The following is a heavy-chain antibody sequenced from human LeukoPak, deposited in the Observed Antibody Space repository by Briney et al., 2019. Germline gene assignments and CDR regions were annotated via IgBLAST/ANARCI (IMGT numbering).Heavy chain of an antibody. CDR3: ARHNYGYDY. D-gene: IGHD3-10*01. Sequence: GGSLRLSCAASGFTFRSYWVHWVRQAPGKGLVWVSHIHSDGSSTSYADSVQGRFTISRDNDKNTLYLQMNSLRAEDTAVYYCARHNYGYDYWGQGTLVTVSS. CDR1: GFTFRSYW. V-gene: IGHV3-74*01. CDR2: IHSDGSST. J-gene: IGHJ4*02.